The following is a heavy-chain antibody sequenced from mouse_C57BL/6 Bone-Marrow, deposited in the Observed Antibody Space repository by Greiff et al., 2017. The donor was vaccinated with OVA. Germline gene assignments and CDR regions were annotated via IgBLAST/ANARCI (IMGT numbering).Heavy chain of an antibody. D-gene: IGHD1-1*01. CDR3: ARSLPITTVVDWYFDV. V-gene: IGHV1-18*01. CDR1: GYTFTDYN. CDR2: INPNNGGT. Sequence: EVQRVESGPELVKPGASVKIPCKASGYTFTDYNMDWVKQSHGKSLEWIGDINPNNGGTIYNQKFKGKATLTVDKSSSTAYMELRSLTSEDTAVYYCARSLPITTVVDWYFDVWGTGTTVTVSS. J-gene: IGHJ1*03.